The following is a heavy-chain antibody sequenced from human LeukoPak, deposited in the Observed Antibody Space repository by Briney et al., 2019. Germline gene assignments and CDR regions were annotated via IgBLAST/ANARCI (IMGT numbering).Heavy chain of an antibody. CDR2: IYSGGSA. CDR1: GFTISSNY. V-gene: IGHV3-66*01. Sequence: GGSLRLSCAASGFTISSNYMSWVRQAPGKGLEWVALIYSGGSAYYADSVKGRFTISRDSSKNMLYLQMNSLRAEVSAVYYCATEIALVRQTPWDYWGQGTLVTVSS. J-gene: IGHJ4*02. D-gene: IGHD3-10*01. CDR3: ATEIALVRQTPWDY.